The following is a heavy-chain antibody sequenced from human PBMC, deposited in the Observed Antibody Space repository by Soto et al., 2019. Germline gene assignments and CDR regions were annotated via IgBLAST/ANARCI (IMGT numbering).Heavy chain of an antibody. CDR1: GFSLSTSGVG. CDR2: IYWDDDK. J-gene: IGHJ4*02. D-gene: IGHD2-15*01. CDR3: AHRPSYCSGGSCYSDFDY. V-gene: IGHV2-5*02. Sequence: QITLKESGPTLVKPTQTLTLTCAFSGFSLSTSGVGVGWIRQPPGKALEWLALIYWDDDKRYSPSLKSRLTITKDTSKNQVVLTMTNMDPVDTATYYCAHRPSYCSGGSCYSDFDYWGQGTLVTVSS.